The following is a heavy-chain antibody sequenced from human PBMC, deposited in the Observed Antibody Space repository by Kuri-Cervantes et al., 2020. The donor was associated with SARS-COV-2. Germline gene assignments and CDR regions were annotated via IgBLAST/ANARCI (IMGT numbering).Heavy chain of an antibody. V-gene: IGHV3-74*01. D-gene: IGHD1-1*01. CDR3: VRDGDHWNFDY. J-gene: IGHJ4*02. Sequence: GGSLRLSCAASGFTFSSYWMHWVRQALGKGLVWVSRISSDGSSTSYADSVKGRFTLSRDNAKNMLFLQMNSLRAEDTAVYYCVRDGDHWNFDYWGQGTLVTVSS. CDR2: ISSDGSST. CDR1: GFTFSSYW.